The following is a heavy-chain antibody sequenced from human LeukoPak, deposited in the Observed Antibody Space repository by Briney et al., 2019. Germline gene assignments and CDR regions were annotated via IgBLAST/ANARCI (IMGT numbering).Heavy chain of an antibody. CDR3: ARERTPGGWFDP. Sequence: MSSETLSLTCTVSAGSISSSSYYWGWIRQPPGKGLKWIGSTYYSGSTYYNPSLKSRVTISVDTSKNQFSLKLSSVTAADTAVYYCARERTPGGWFDPWGQGTLVTVSS. CDR2: TYYSGST. J-gene: IGHJ5*02. D-gene: IGHD2-15*01. CDR1: AGSISSSSYY. V-gene: IGHV4-39*02.